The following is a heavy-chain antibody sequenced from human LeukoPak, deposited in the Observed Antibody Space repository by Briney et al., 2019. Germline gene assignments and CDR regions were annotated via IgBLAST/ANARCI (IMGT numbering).Heavy chain of an antibody. CDR3: ARAGATVANLNYYYYYMDV. CDR2: IYHSGST. J-gene: IGHJ6*03. CDR1: GGSISSGGYY. V-gene: IGHV4-30-2*01. D-gene: IGHD4-23*01. Sequence: PSQTLSLTCTVSGGSISSGGYYWSWIRQPPGKGLEWIGYIYHSGSTYYNPSLKSRVTISVDRSKNQFSLKLSSVTAADTAVYYCARAGATVANLNYYYYYMDVWGKGTTVTVSS.